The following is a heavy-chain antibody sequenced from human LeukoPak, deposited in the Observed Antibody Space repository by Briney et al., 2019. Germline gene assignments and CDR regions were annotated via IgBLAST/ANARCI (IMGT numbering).Heavy chain of an antibody. J-gene: IGHJ6*03. CDR3: VRTIGEYQLLYVNYYYYYMDV. CDR2: MNPNSGNT. V-gene: IGHV1-8*01. D-gene: IGHD2-2*02. Sequence: GASVKVSCKASGYTFTSYDINWVRQATGQGLEWMGWMNPNSGNTGYAQKFQGRVTMTRNTSISTAYMELSSLRSEDTAVYYCVRTIGEYQLLYVNYYYYYMDVWGKGTTVTVSS. CDR1: GYTFTSYD.